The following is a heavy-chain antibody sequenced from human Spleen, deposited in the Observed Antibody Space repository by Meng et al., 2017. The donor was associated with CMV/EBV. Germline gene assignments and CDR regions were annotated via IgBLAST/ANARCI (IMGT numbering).Heavy chain of an antibody. CDR1: YY. V-gene: IGHV3-11*01. J-gene: IGHJ2*01. Sequence: YYMSWIRQAPGKGLEWVSYISSSGSTIYYAVSVKGRFAISRDNAKNSLYLQMNSLRAEDTAVYYCARDRDDYVWGTYRYTDHWYFDLWGRGTLVTVSS. D-gene: IGHD3-16*02. CDR3: ARDRDDYVWGTYRYTDHWYFDL. CDR2: ISSSGSTI.